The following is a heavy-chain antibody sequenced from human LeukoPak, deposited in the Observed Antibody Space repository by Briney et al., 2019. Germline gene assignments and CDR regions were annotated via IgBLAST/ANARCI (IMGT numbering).Heavy chain of an antibody. CDR2: ISDDGTKE. Sequence: GGSLRLSCAGSGFTSVFYGMHWVRQAPGKGLEWLAFISDDGTKEYYADSVKGRFTVSRDNSKNTLILQVNSLRTEDTAVYYCATDEGGDYAGLDYWGQGTLVTVSS. D-gene: IGHD4-17*01. J-gene: IGHJ4*02. V-gene: IGHV3-30*03. CDR1: GFTSVFYG. CDR3: ATDEGGDYAGLDY.